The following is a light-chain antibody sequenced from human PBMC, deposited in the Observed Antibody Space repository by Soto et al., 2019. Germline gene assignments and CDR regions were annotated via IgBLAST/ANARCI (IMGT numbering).Light chain of an antibody. J-gene: IGKJ1*01. CDR2: LTS. CDR3: QQTYSTPQT. CDR1: QTVSDY. V-gene: IGKV1-39*01. Sequence: DIQMTQSPSSLSASVGDRVTITCRASQTVSDYLNWYQQKPGNAPKLLLYLTSTLQTGVPSRFSGSGSGTDFTLIISSLQPEDFATYYSQQTYSTPQTFGQGTKVDIK.